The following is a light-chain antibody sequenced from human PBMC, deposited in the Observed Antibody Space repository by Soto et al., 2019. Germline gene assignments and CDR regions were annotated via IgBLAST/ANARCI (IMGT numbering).Light chain of an antibody. CDR3: QQYCSSPRT. J-gene: IGKJ1*01. CDR1: QSVTSSY. Sequence: ESVLTQSPGTLSLSPGERATLSCRASQSVTSSYLAWYQQKPGQAPRLLIYGASSRATGIPDRFSGSGSGTDFTLTISRLEPEDFAVYYCQQYCSSPRTFGQGNKVEIK. V-gene: IGKV3-20*01. CDR2: GAS.